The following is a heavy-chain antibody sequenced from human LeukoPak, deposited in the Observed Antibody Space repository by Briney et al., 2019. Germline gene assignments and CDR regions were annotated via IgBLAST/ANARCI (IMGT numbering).Heavy chain of an antibody. D-gene: IGHD3-3*01. V-gene: IGHV4-59*01. CDR3: ARDRRVSPYYDFWSGYRVYYYGMDV. CDR1: GGSISSYY. J-gene: IGHJ6*04. Sequence: SETLSLTCTVSGGSISSYYWSWIRQPPGKGLEWIGYIYYSGSTNYNPSLKSRVTISVDTSKNQFSLKLSSVTAADTAVYYCARDRRVSPYYDFWSGYRVYYYGMDVWGKGTTVTVSS. CDR2: IYYSGST.